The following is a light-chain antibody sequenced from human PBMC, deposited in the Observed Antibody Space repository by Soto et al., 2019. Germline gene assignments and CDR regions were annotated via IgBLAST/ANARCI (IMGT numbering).Light chain of an antibody. CDR1: QTVSNN. CDR3: QHYNEWPLT. J-gene: IGKJ4*01. Sequence: ERVMTQYPATLSGSPGEKATLSCRASQTVSNNLAWYQQKPGQAPRLLIYFASTRATGIPARFSGSGSGTEFTLTISTLQSEDFAVYYCQHYNEWPLTFGGGTKVETK. V-gene: IGKV3-15*01. CDR2: FAS.